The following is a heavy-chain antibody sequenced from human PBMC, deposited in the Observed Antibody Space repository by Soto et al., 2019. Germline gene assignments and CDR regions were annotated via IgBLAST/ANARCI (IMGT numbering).Heavy chain of an antibody. CDR2: ISGSGDST. D-gene: IGHD3-10*01. J-gene: IGHJ5*02. CDR3: ANKFFSGSGSYRGWFDP. Sequence: GGSLRLSCAASGLTFSSYAMNWVRQAPGKGLEWVSIISGSGDSTYYADSVKGRFTISRDNTKNTLYLQMNSLRAEDTAVYYCANKFFSGSGSYRGWFDPWGQGTLVTVSS. V-gene: IGHV3-23*01. CDR1: GLTFSSYA.